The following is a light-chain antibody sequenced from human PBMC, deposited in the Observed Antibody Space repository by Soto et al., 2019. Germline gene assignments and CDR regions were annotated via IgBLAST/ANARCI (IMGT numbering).Light chain of an antibody. V-gene: IGLV2-14*01. CDR3: SSHTTYSTRV. CDR2: EVS. J-gene: IGLJ1*01. Sequence: QSVLTQPASVSGSRGQSIAIACTGTSSDIGSYNYVSWYQQHPGKAPKLMIHEVSNRPSGVSDRFSGSKSGNTASLTISGLQADDEADYYCSSHTTYSTRVFGTGTKVTVL. CDR1: SSDIGSYNY.